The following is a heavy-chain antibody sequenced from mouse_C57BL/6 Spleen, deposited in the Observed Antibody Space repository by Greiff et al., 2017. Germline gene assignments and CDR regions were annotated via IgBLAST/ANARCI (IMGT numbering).Heavy chain of an antibody. V-gene: IGHV1-80*01. D-gene: IGHD6-1*01. Sequence: VKLMESGAELVKPGASVKISCKASGYAFSSYWMNWVKQRPGKGLEWIGQIYPGDGDTNYNGKFKGKATLTADKSSSTAYMQLSSLTSEDSAVYFCARWGSAGYYFDYWGQGTTLTVSS. CDR2: IYPGDGDT. J-gene: IGHJ2*01. CDR1: GYAFSSYW. CDR3: ARWGSAGYYFDY.